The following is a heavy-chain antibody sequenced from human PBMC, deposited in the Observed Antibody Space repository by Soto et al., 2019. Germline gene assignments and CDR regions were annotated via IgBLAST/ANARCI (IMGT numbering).Heavy chain of an antibody. V-gene: IGHV1-69*12. D-gene: IGHD1-1*01. CDR2: VIPMLGTT. J-gene: IGHJ6*02. Sequence: QVQLVQSGAEVKKPGSSVKVSCKASGGTFSTYAISWVRQAPGQGLEWMGGVIPMLGTTNNAQKFQGRVTITADESTSTAYMELTSLRSEDTAVYYCARLAGTYYYDDMDVWGQGTTVTVSS. CDR1: GGTFSTYA. CDR3: ARLAGTYYYDDMDV.